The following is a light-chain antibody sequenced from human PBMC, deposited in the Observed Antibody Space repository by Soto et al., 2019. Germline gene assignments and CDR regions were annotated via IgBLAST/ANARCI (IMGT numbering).Light chain of an antibody. J-gene: IGKJ1*01. CDR2: DAS. V-gene: IGKV3-11*01. Sequence: EIVLTQSPATLSLSPGERATLSCRASQSVSSYLAWYQQKPGQAPRLLIYDASNRATGIPARFSGSGSGTDCTLTISSLEPEDFAVYYCHQRSNWPRTFGQGTKV. CDR1: QSVSSY. CDR3: HQRSNWPRT.